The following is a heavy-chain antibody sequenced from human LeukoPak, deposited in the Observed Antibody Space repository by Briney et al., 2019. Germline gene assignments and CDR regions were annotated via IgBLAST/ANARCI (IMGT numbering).Heavy chain of an antibody. V-gene: IGHV3-23*01. J-gene: IGHJ4*02. CDR2: ISGSGGST. D-gene: IGHD3-10*01. CDR1: GFTFSSYA. Sequence: GGSLRLSCAASGFTFSSYAMSWVRQAPGKGPEWVSAISGSGGSTYYADSVKGRFTISRDNSKNTLYLQMNSLRAEDTAVYYCAKGVYGSGSYSPFDYWGQGTLVTVSS. CDR3: AKGVYGSGSYSPFDY.